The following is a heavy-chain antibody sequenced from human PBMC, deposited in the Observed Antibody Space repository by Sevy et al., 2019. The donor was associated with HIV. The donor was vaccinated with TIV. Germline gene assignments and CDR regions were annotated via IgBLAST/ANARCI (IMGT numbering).Heavy chain of an antibody. CDR2: IWYDGSHK. J-gene: IGHJ6*02. V-gene: IGHV3-33*01. D-gene: IGHD3-3*01. Sequence: GGSLRLSCVASGFTLSSHGMHWVRQAPGKGLEWVSLIWYDGSHKFYADSVKGRFTISRDNSKNTLYLQMNSLRAEDTAVYYCARTYDFWSTYYTGSYYYYGMDVWGQGTTATVSS. CDR1: GFTLSSHG. CDR3: ARTYDFWSTYYTGSYYYYGMDV.